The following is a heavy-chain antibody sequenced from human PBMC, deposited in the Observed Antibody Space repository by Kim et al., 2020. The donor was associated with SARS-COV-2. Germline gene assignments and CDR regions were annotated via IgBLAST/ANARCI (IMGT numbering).Heavy chain of an antibody. D-gene: IGHD3-10*01. V-gene: IGHV1-8*01. CDR3: ARGPHYGSGSSYFDY. J-gene: IGHJ4*02. Sequence: QKYQGRVTMTRNTSISTAYMGLGSLRSEDTAVYYCARGPHYGSGSSYFDYWGQGTLVTVSS.